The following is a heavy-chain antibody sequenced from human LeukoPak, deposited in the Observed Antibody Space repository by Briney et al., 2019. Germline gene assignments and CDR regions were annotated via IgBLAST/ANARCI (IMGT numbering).Heavy chain of an antibody. CDR3: ARDKLAYCGGDCFLYYYGMDV. CDR2: IYHSGST. D-gene: IGHD2-21*02. Sequence: SETLSLTCAVSGGSISSSNWWSWVRQPPGKGLEWIGEIYHSGSTNYNPSLKSRVTISVDKSKNQFSLKLSSVTAADTAVYYCARDKLAYCGGDCFLYYYGMDVWGQGTTVTVSS. J-gene: IGHJ6*02. V-gene: IGHV4-4*02. CDR1: GGSISSSNW.